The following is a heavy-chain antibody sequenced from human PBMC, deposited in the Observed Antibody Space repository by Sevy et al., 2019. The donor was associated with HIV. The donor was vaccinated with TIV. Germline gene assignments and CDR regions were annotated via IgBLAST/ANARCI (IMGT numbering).Heavy chain of an antibody. J-gene: IGHJ6*02. CDR1: GFTFSTYN. Sequence: GGSLRLSCAASGFTFSTYNMNWVRQVTGKGLEWISGVGPAGDQFYPGSVKGRFTISRENAKNSIYLQMNNLRAGDTAVYYCARSGGYSDYGMDVWGQGTTVTVSS. CDR2: VGPAGDQ. D-gene: IGHD5-12*01. V-gene: IGHV3-13*05. CDR3: ARSGGYSDYGMDV.